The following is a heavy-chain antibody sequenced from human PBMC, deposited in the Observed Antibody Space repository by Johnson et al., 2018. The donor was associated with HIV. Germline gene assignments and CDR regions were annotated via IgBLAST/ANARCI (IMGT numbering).Heavy chain of an antibody. V-gene: IGHV3-30*04. CDR1: GFTFSSYA. J-gene: IGHJ3*02. D-gene: IGHD2/OR15-2a*01. CDR3: AKNSAAFDI. Sequence: VQLVESGGGVVQPGRSLRLSCAASGFTFSSYAMHWVRQAPGKGLEWVAVISYDGSNKYSADSVKGRFTISRDNSKNTLYLQMNSLRAEDTAVYYCAKNSAAFDIWGQGTMVTVSS. CDR2: ISYDGSNK.